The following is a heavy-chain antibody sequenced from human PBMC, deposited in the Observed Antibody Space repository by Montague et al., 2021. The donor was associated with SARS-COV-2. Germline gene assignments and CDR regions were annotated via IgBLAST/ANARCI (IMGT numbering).Heavy chain of an antibody. D-gene: IGHD3-22*01. J-gene: IGHJ5*02. CDR3: ARQEYYYDSSGYGRMDWFDP. CDR2: SYYSGST. CDR1: GGGIRSSSGS. V-gene: IGHV4-39*01. Sequence: SETLSLTCSIPGGGIRSSSGSWDGFSQPPGQGLMRIWGSYYSGSTYYNPSLKSRVTISVDTSKNQFSLKLSSVTAADTAVYYCARQEYYYDSSGYGRMDWFDPWGQGTLVTVSP.